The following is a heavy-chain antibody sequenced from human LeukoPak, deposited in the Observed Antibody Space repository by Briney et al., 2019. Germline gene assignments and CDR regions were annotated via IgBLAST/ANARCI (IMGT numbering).Heavy chain of an antibody. CDR3: VIDLGDYNDF. J-gene: IGHJ4*02. V-gene: IGHV3-74*01. D-gene: IGHD2-15*01. CDR2: INTQGTYT. CDR1: GITFSSYW. Sequence: GGSLRLSCAVSGITFSSYWMHWIRQDPGRGLLWVSRINTQGTYTNYADSVKGRFTISRDNAKNTLYLQMSSLRADDTAVYYCVIDLGDYNDFWGQGTLVSVSS.